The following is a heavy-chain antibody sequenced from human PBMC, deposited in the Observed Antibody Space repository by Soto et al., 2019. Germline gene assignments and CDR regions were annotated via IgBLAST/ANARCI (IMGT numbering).Heavy chain of an antibody. CDR1: GGTFSSYT. CDR3: ASLFGYSSSWSTVDY. Sequence: QVQLVQSGAEVKKPGSSVKVSCKASGGTFSSYTISWVRQAPGQGLEWMGRIIPILGIANYAQKFQGRVTITADKTTSTAHMELSSLRAEDTAVYYCASLFGYSSSWSTVDYWGQGTLVTVSS. CDR2: IIPILGIA. J-gene: IGHJ4*02. V-gene: IGHV1-69*02. D-gene: IGHD6-13*01.